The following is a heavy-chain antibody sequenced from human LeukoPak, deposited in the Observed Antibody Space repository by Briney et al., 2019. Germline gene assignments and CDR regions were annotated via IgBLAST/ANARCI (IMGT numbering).Heavy chain of an antibody. Sequence: ASVKVSCKASGYTFNNYGISWVRQAPGQGLEWMGWINTNTGNPTYAQGFTGRFVFSLDTSVSAAYLQISSLKTEDTAVYYCARERPLIPGYTYYYSEYWGQGTLVTASS. CDR3: ARERPLIPGYTYYYSEY. CDR2: INTNTGNP. CDR1: GYTFNNYG. D-gene: IGHD5-18*01. J-gene: IGHJ4*02. V-gene: IGHV7-4-1*02.